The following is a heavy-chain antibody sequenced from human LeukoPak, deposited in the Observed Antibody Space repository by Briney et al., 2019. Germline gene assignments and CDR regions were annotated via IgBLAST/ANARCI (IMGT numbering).Heavy chain of an antibody. CDR1: GYTFTGYY. CDR2: INPNSGGT. CDR3: ARPLGVIADYYYAMDV. D-gene: IGHD2/OR15-2a*01. Sequence: ASVSVSCKASGYTFTGYYMHWVRQAPGQGLEWMGRINPNSGGTNYAQKFQGGVTMTRDTSINTAYMELSRLRSDDTAVYYCARPLGVIADYYYAMDVRGQGTTVSVSS. V-gene: IGHV1-2*06. J-gene: IGHJ6*02.